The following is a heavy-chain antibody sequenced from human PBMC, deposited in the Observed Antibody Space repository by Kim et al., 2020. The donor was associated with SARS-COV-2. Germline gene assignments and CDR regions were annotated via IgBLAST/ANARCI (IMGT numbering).Heavy chain of an antibody. J-gene: IGHJ4*02. CDR1: GFTFSSYA. CDR2: ISGSGGST. CDR3: AKDGITIFGVVIRNYFDE. V-gene: IGHV3-23*01. D-gene: IGHD3-3*01. Sequence: GGSLRLSCEASGFTFSSYAMSWVRQAPGKGLEWVSAISGSGGSTYYADSVKGRFTISRDNSKNKLYQQMNSLRAEDTAVDYCAKDGITIFGVVIRNYFDELSQGNLVTVSS.